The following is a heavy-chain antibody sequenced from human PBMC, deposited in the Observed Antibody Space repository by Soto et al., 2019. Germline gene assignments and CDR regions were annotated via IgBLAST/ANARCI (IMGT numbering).Heavy chain of an antibody. CDR1: GYSVSSYG. J-gene: IGHJ5*02. V-gene: IGHV1-18*04. Sequence: QIQLVQSGREVRQPGASVRLSCKTTGYSVSSYGINWLRQAPGQGLEWMGWISGYNEDTNYAQKFQGRITMTTDTLTTTAHMDLSSLTPDDTAVYFCARDRLTGTGYSDFWGAGYRWFDPWGQGNLVAVSS. CDR2: ISGYNEDT. D-gene: IGHD3-3*01. CDR3: ARDRLTGTGYSDFWGAGYRWFDP.